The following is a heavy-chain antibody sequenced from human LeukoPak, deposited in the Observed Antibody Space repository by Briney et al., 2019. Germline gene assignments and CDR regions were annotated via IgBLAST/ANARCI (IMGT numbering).Heavy chain of an antibody. CDR1: GFTFSSYS. Sequence: GGSLRLSCAASGFTFSSYSMNWVRQAPGKGLEWVSSISSSSSYIYYADSVKGRFTISRDNAKNSLYPQMNSLRAEDTAVYYCARVVAVAGRVHYYYGMDVWGQGTTVTVSS. J-gene: IGHJ6*02. CDR3: ARVVAVAGRVHYYYGMDV. V-gene: IGHV3-21*01. D-gene: IGHD6-19*01. CDR2: ISSSSSYI.